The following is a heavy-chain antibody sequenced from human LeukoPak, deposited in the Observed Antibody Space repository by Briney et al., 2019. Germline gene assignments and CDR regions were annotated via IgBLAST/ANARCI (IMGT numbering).Heavy chain of an antibody. CDR2: ISSSGSTI. Sequence: GGSLRLSCAASGFTFSDYYMSWNRQAPGKGLEWVSYISSSGSTIYYADSVKGRFTISRDNAKNSLYLQMNSLRAEGAAVYYCARESIDPYYYDSSGSVDYWGQGTLVTVSS. CDR3: ARESIDPYYYDSSGSVDY. V-gene: IGHV3-11*01. J-gene: IGHJ4*02. D-gene: IGHD3-22*01. CDR1: GFTFSDYY.